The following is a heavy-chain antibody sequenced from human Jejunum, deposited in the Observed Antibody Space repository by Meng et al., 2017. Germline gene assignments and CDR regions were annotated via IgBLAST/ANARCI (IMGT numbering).Heavy chain of an antibody. V-gene: IGHV4-39*01. Sequence: QLQVQESGPGLVKPSETRSLTCTVSGGSISSSSFYWVWIRQPPGMGLEWIGSIDYTEYTHFNASLKSRVTMSIDTSRKQISLMLSSVTAADTAVYYCARGPYTHGHFWYFDLWGRGTLVTVSS. D-gene: IGHD5-18*01. J-gene: IGHJ2*01. CDR1: GGSISSSSFY. CDR2: IDYTEYT. CDR3: ARGPYTHGHFWYFDL.